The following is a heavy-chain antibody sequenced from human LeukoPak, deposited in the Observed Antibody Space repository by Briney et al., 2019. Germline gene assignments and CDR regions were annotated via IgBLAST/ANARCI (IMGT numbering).Heavy chain of an antibody. Sequence: SVKVSCKASGGTFSSYAISWVRQAPGQGLECMGGIIPIFGTANYAQKFQGRVTITADESTSTAYMELSSLRSEDTAVYYCARTTYYYDSSGYYRYAFDIWGQGTMVTVSS. CDR1: GGTFSSYA. J-gene: IGHJ3*02. D-gene: IGHD3-22*01. CDR2: IIPIFGTA. CDR3: ARTTYYYDSSGYYRYAFDI. V-gene: IGHV1-69*13.